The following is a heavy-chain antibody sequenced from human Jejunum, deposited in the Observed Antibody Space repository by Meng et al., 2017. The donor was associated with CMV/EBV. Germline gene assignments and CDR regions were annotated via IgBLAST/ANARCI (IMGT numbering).Heavy chain of an antibody. D-gene: IGHD5-24*01. CDR3: ARDLFRDGYNNYFAY. CDR2: ISGYNGNT. Sequence: SGYPFTTFGINWVRQAPGQGLEWMGWISGYNGNTKYAQKVQDRVTMTRDTSTSTVYMDLRSLGSDDTAIYYCARDLFRDGYNNYFAYWGQGTLVTVSS. V-gene: IGHV1-18*01. CDR1: GYPFTTFG. J-gene: IGHJ4*02.